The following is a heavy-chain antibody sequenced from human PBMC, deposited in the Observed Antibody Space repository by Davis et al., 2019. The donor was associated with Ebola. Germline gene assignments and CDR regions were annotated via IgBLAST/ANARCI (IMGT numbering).Heavy chain of an antibody. J-gene: IGHJ4*02. CDR2: ISSSASYK. D-gene: IGHD3-10*01. CDR3: ARGPSGMVRGVNGYCGDG. Sequence: GESLKTSCAAPGFTFSCYSMNRVRQAPGKGPEWVSSISSSASYKNYADSVKGRFTITRDNAKNSLYLQMNSLRDEDAAVYYCARGPSGMVRGVNGYCGDGWGQGTLVTVSS. CDR1: GFTFSCYS. V-gene: IGHV3-48*02.